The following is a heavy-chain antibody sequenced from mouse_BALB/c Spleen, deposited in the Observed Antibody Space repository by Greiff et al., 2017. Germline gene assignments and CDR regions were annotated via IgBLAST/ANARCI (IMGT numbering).Heavy chain of an antibody. D-gene: IGHD2-14*01. V-gene: IGHV2-2*02. CDR1: GFSLTSYG. CDR3: ARYRYDEVYYAMDY. Sequence: VQVVESGPGLVQPSQSLSITCTVSGFSLTSYGVHWVRQSPGKGLEWLGVIWSGGSTDYNAAFISRLSISKDNSKSQVFFKMNSLQANDTAIYYCARYRYDEVYYAMDYWGQGTSVTVSS. CDR2: IWSGGST. J-gene: IGHJ4*01.